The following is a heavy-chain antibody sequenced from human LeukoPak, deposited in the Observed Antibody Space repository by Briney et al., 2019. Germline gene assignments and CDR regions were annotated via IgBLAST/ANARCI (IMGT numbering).Heavy chain of an antibody. J-gene: IGHJ1*01. CDR3: ARDASGYPTEYFQH. CDR2: INPNSGGT. Sequence: ASVKVSCKASGYTFTGYYMHWVRQAPGQGLEWMGWINPNSGGTNYAQKFQGRVAMTRDTSISTAYMELSRLRSDDTAVYYCARDASGYPTEYFQHWGQGTLVTVSS. D-gene: IGHD3-22*01. V-gene: IGHV1-2*02. CDR1: GYTFTGYY.